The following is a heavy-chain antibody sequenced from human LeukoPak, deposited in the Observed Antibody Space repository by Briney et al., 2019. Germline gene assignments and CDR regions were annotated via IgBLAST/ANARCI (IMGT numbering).Heavy chain of an antibody. J-gene: IGHJ3*02. CDR3: ARDAEIGDYVGDAFDI. D-gene: IGHD4-17*01. CDR1: GGSISSYY. CDR2: IYYSGST. Sequence: PSETLSLTCTVSGGSISSYYWSWIRQPPGKGLEWIGYIYYSGSTNYNPSLKSRVTISVDTSKNQFSLKLSSVTAADTAVYYCARDAEIGDYVGDAFDIWGQGTMVTVSS. V-gene: IGHV4-59*01.